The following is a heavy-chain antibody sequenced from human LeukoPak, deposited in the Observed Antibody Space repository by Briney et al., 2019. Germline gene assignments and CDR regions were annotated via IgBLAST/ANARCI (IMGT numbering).Heavy chain of an antibody. Sequence: SETLSLTCTVSGGSISTYYWSWIRQPPGKGLEWIGYIYHSGSTYYNPSLKSRVTMSVDTSKNQFSLKLSSVTAADTAVYYCARPYYDSSGYYHDAFDIWGQGTMVTVSS. D-gene: IGHD3-22*01. CDR1: GGSISTYY. V-gene: IGHV4-59*12. J-gene: IGHJ3*02. CDR3: ARPYYDSSGYYHDAFDI. CDR2: IYHSGST.